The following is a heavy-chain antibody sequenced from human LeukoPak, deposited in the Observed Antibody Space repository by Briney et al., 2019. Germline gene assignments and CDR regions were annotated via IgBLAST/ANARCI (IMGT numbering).Heavy chain of an antibody. J-gene: IGHJ4*02. CDR1: GGSFSGYY. CDR2: IYYSEST. D-gene: IGHD2-15*01. CDR3: ASLGYCSGGSCYHYPDY. Sequence: PSETLSLTCAVYGGSFSGYYCVWIRQPPGKGLEWIGSIYYSESTYYSPSLKSRVTISVDTSKNQFSLKLSSVTAADTAVYYCASLGYCSGGSCYHYPDYWGQGTLVTVSS. V-gene: IGHV4-39*01.